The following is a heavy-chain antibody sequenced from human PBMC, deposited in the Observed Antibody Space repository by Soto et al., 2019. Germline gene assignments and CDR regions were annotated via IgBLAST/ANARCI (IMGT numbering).Heavy chain of an antibody. D-gene: IGHD3-16*02. Sequence: XGTLSLTCTVSGGSISSYYWSWIRQPPGKGLEWIGYIYYSGSTNYNPSLKSRVTISVDTSKNQFSLKLSSVTAADTAVYYCARLSFLNYYGMDVWGQGTTVTVSS. CDR2: IYYSGST. J-gene: IGHJ6*02. CDR3: ARLSFLNYYGMDV. CDR1: GGSISSYY. V-gene: IGHV4-59*01.